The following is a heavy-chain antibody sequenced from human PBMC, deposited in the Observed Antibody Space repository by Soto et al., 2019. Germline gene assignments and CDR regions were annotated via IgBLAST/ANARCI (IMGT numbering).Heavy chain of an antibody. V-gene: IGHV4-31*03. Sequence: SETLSLTCTVSGGSISSGGYYWSWIRQHPGKGLEWIGYIYYSGSTYYNQSLKSRVTISVDTSKNQFYLKLSSVTAADTAVYYCARDRRGGFYYYYGMDVWGQGTTVTVS. CDR1: GGSISSGGYY. D-gene: IGHD6-25*01. CDR3: ARDRRGGFYYYYGMDV. J-gene: IGHJ6*02. CDR2: IYYSGST.